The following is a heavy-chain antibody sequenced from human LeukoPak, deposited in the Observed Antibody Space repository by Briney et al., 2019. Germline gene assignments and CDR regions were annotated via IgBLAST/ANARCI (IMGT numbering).Heavy chain of an antibody. CDR3: ARGRGRGAARPLGY. CDR1: GGSFSGYY. J-gene: IGHJ4*02. V-gene: IGHV4-34*01. D-gene: IGHD6-6*01. Sequence: SETLSLTCAVYGGSFSGYYWSWIRQPPGKGLEWIGEINHSGSTNYNPSLKSRVTISVDTSKNQFSLKLSSVTAADTAVYYCARGRGRGAARPLGYWGQGTLVTVSS. CDR2: INHSGST.